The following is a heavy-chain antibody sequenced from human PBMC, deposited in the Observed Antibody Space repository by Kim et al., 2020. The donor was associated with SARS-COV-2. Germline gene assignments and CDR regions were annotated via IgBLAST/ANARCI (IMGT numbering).Heavy chain of an antibody. CDR1: GFTFSSYG. CDR3: AKESGSGSYYAWTYYYYGMDV. V-gene: IGHV3-30*18. CDR2: ISYDGSNK. D-gene: IGHD3-10*01. Sequence: GGSLRLSCAASGFTFSSYGMHWVRQAPGKVLEWVAVISYDGSNKYYADSVKGRFTISRDNSKNTLYLQMNSLRAEDTAVYYCAKESGSGSYYAWTYYYYGMDVWGQGTTVTVSS. J-gene: IGHJ6*02.